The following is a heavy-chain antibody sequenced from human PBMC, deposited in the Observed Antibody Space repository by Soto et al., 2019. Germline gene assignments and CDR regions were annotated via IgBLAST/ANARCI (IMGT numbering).Heavy chain of an antibody. D-gene: IGHD6-19*01. CDR1: GGSISSYY. V-gene: IGHV4-4*07. Sequence: ETLSLTCTVSGGSISSYYWSWIRQPAGKGLEWIGRIYTSGSTNYNPSPKSRVTMSVDTSKNQFSLKLSSVTAADTAVYYCARAIAVAGPVYYYYYGMDVWGQGTTVTVSS. J-gene: IGHJ6*02. CDR2: IYTSGST. CDR3: ARAIAVAGPVYYYYYGMDV.